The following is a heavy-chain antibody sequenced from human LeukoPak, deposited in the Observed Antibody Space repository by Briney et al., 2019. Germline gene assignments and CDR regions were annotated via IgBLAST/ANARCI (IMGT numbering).Heavy chain of an antibody. J-gene: IGHJ4*02. D-gene: IGHD3-10*01. Sequence: GASVKVSCKASGSTFTGYYMHWVRQAPGQGLEWKGWINPNSGGTNYAQKFQGRVTMTRDTSISTAYMELSRLRSDDTAVYYCARDLYYGSGSFVDWGQGTLVTVSS. CDR3: ARDLYYGSGSFVD. CDR1: GSTFTGYY. V-gene: IGHV1-2*02. CDR2: INPNSGGT.